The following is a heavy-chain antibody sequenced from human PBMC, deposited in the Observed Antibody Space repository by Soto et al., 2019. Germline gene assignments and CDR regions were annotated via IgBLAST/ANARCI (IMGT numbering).Heavy chain of an antibody. CDR1: GFTFSSYW. V-gene: IGHV3-74*01. D-gene: IGHD3-3*01. CDR2: INSDGSSK. CDR3: ARGGEDDLWSGYYGGVGVDY. Sequence: GGSLRLSCAASGFTFSSYWMHWVRQAPGKGLVWVSRINSDGSSKNYADSVKGRFTISRDNAKNTLYLQMNSLRAEDTTVDYCARGGEDDLWSGYYGGVGVDYWGQGTLVTVSS. J-gene: IGHJ4*02.